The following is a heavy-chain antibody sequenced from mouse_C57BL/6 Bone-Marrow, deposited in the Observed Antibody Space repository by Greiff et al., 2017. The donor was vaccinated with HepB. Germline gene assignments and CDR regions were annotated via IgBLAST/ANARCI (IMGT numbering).Heavy chain of an antibody. Sequence: QVQLQESGAELMKPGASVKLSCKATGYTFTGYWIEWVKQRPGHGLEWIGEILPGSGSTNYNEKFKGKATFTVDTSSNTAYMQLSSLTTEDSSIYYCARDTTNYAMDYWGQGTSGTVTS. J-gene: IGHJ4*01. CDR3: ARDTTNYAMDY. CDR2: ILPGSGST. D-gene: IGHD1-1*01. V-gene: IGHV1-9*01. CDR1: GYTFTGYW.